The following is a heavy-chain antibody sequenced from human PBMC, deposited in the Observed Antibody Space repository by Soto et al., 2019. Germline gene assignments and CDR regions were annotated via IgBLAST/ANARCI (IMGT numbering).Heavy chain of an antibody. D-gene: IGHD1-7*01. CDR1: GYTFTSYD. J-gene: IGHJ4*02. CDR2: MNPNSGNT. V-gene: IGHV1-8*01. Sequence: GASVKVSCKASGYTFTSYDINWVRQATGQGLEWMGWMNPNSGNTGYAQKFQGRVTMTRNTSISTAYMELSSLRSEDTAVYYCARASRITGTAGSLYWGQGTLVTVSS. CDR3: ARASRITGTAGSLY.